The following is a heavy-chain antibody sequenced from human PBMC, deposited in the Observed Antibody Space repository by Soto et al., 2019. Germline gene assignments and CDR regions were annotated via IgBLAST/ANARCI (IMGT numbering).Heavy chain of an antibody. V-gene: IGHV3-21*01. J-gene: IGHJ4*02. Sequence: SLRLSCAASGFTFSSYSMNWVRQAPGKGLEWVSSISSSSSYIYYADSVKGRFTISRDNAKNSLYLQMNSLRAEDTAVYYCARDRRFSPTTVVTPLDYWGQGTLVTSPQ. CDR2: ISSSSSYI. CDR3: ARDRRFSPTTVVTPLDY. CDR1: GFTFSSYS. D-gene: IGHD4-17*01.